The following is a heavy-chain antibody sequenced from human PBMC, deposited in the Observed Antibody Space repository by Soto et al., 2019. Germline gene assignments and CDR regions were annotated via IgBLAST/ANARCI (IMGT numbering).Heavy chain of an antibody. CDR1: GFTFSSYS. CDR3: ARHFAADGYNSPPWYFDL. J-gene: IGHJ2*01. Sequence: EVQLVESGGGLVQPGGSLRLSCAASGFTFSSYSMNWVRQAPGKGLEWVSYISSSSSTIYYADSVKGRFTISRDNAKNSLYLQMNSLRDEDTAVFYCARHFAADGYNSPPWYFDLWGRGTLVTVSS. D-gene: IGHD5-12*01. CDR2: ISSSSSTI. V-gene: IGHV3-48*02.